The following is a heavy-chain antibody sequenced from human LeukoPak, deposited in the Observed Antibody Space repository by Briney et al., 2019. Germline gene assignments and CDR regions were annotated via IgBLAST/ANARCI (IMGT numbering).Heavy chain of an antibody. V-gene: IGHV3-7*03. CDR1: GFTFSSYE. CDR3: ARALRWELRFDY. J-gene: IGHJ4*02. CDR2: IKQDGSEE. Sequence: GGSLRLSCAASGFTFSSYEMNWVRQAPGKGLEWVANIKQDGSEEYYVDSVKGRFTISRDNAKNSLYLQMNSLRAADTAVYYCARALRWELRFDYWGQGTLVTVSS. D-gene: IGHD1-26*01.